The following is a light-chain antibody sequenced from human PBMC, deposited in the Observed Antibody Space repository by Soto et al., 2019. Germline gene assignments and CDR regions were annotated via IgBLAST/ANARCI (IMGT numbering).Light chain of an antibody. CDR1: SSDVGGYNY. Sequence: QSVLTQPPSASGSPGQSVTISCTGTSSDVGGYNYVSWYQQHPGKAPKLMIYEVSKRPSGVPDRFSGSKSGNTAALTVSGLQAEDEADYYCSSYAGSNNHWVFGGGTKRTVL. V-gene: IGLV2-8*01. CDR2: EVS. J-gene: IGLJ3*02. CDR3: SSYAGSNNHWV.